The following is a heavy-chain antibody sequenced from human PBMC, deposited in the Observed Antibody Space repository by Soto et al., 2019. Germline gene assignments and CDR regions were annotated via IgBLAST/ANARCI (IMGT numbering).Heavy chain of an antibody. CDR1: GYTFTSYA. V-gene: IGHV1-3*01. J-gene: IGHJ6*02. CDR2: INAGNGNT. D-gene: IGHD2-15*01. CDR3: ASSYCSGGSCSELYYCGMDV. Sequence: ASVKVSCKASGYTFTSYAMHWVRQAPGQRLEWMGWINAGNGNTKYSQKFQGRVTITRDTSASTAYKELSSLRSEDTAVYYCASSYCSGGSCSELYYCGMDVWGQGTTVTVS.